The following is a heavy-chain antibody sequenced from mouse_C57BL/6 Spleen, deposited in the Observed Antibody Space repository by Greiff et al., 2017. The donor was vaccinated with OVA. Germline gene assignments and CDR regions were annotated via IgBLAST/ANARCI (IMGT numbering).Heavy chain of an antibody. D-gene: IGHD2-1*01. V-gene: IGHV1-54*01. J-gene: IGHJ3*01. CDR2: INPGSGGT. CDR1: GYAFTNYL. CDR3: ARKGDGNYGFAY. Sequence: VQLQQSGAELVRPGTSVKVSCKASGYAFTNYLIEWVKQRPGQGLEWIGVINPGSGGTNYNEKFKGKATLTADKSSSTAYMQLSSLTSEDSAVYFCARKGDGNYGFAYWGQGTLVTVSA.